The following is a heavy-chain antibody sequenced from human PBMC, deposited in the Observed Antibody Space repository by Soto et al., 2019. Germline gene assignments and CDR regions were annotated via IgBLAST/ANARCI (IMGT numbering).Heavy chain of an antibody. CDR3: AIPYYYYGMDV. CDR1: GYTFTGYY. CDR2: INPNSGGT. V-gene: IGHV1-2*04. Sequence: SGEVSFKASGYTFTGYYMHWVRQAPGQGLEWMGWINPNSGGTNYAQKFQGWVTMTRDTSISTAYMELSRLRSDDTAVYYCAIPYYYYGMDVWGQGTTVTVSS. J-gene: IGHJ6*02.